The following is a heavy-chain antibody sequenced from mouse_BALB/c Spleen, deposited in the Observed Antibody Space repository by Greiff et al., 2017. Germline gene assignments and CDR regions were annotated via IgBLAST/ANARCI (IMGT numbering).Heavy chain of an antibody. D-gene: IGHD4-1*01. CDR2: INPSNGRT. J-gene: IGHJ2*01. CDR1: GYTFTSYW. V-gene: IGHV1S81*02. Sequence: VQLQQPGAELVKPGASVKLSCKASGYTFTSYWMHWVKQRPGQGLEWIGEINPSNGRTNYNEKFKSKATLTVDKSSSTAYMQLSSLTSEDSAVYYCAKRELRLGLDYWGQGTTLTVSS. CDR3: AKRELRLGLDY.